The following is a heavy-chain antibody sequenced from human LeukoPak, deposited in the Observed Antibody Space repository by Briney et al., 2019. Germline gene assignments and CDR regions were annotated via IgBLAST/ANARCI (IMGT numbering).Heavy chain of an antibody. CDR3: AKDVDYRYDSGNYYQRPPNIDY. J-gene: IGHJ4*02. CDR2: IYYSGGT. D-gene: IGHD3-10*01. Sequence: RPSETLSLTCTVSGDSISSYYWSWIRQPPGKGLEWIGYIYYSGGTDYNPSLKSRVTISVDTSKNQFSLKLRSVTAADTAVYYCAKDVDYRYDSGNYYQRPPNIDYWGQGTLVTVSS. CDR1: GDSISSYY. V-gene: IGHV4-59*12.